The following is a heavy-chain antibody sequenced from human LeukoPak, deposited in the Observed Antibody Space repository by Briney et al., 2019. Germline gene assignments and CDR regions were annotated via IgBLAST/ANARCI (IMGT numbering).Heavy chain of an antibody. D-gene: IGHD2-15*01. CDR1: GGSISGYY. V-gene: IGHV4-4*07. CDR2: MYSSGLT. CDR3: ARVYCSGGNCFHFDY. J-gene: IGHJ4*02. Sequence: SETLSLTCTISGGSISGYYWSWMRQPAGKGLDWIGRMYSSGLTDYNPSLKRRATMSLDTSKNQFSLKLSSVTAADTAMYYCARVYCSGGNCFHFDYWGQGTLVTVSS.